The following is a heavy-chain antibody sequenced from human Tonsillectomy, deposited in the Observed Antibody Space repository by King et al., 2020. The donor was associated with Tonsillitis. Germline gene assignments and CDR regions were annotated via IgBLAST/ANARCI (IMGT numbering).Heavy chain of an antibody. J-gene: IGHJ4*02. V-gene: IGHV3-30-3*01. CDR2: ISYDGSNK. CDR1: GFTFSSYA. D-gene: IGHD5-24*01. Sequence: VQLVESGGGVVQPGRSLRLSCAASGFTFSSYAMHWVRQAPGKGLEWVAVISYDGSNKYYADSVKGRFTISRDNSKNTLYLQMNSLRAEDTAVYYCARDLDGYNYFDYWGQGTLVTVSS. CDR3: ARDLDGYNYFDY.